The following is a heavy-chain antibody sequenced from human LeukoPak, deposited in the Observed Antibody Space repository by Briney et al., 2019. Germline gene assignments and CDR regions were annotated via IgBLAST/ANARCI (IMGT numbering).Heavy chain of an antibody. D-gene: IGHD1-26*01. Sequence: GGSLRLPCAASGFTFSSYWMSWVRQAPGKGLEWVANIKQDGSEKYYVDSVKGRFTISRDNAKNSLYLQMNSLRAEDTAVYYCARDRGYSGSDFDYWGQGTLVTVSS. J-gene: IGHJ4*02. V-gene: IGHV3-7*01. CDR1: GFTFSSYW. CDR2: IKQDGSEK. CDR3: ARDRGYSGSDFDY.